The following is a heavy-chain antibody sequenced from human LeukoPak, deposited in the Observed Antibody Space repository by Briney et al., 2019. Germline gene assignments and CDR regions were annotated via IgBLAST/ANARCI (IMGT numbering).Heavy chain of an antibody. D-gene: IGHD6-13*01. CDR2: IYYSGST. Sequence: SQTLSLTCTVSGGSISSGDYYWSWIRQPPGKGLEWIGNIYYSGSTYYNPSLKSRVTISVDTSKNQFSLKLSSVTAADTAVYYCARDRGRKQYSSSWYTPRPLYGMDVWGQGTTVTVSS. V-gene: IGHV4-30-4*01. CDR3: ARDRGRKQYSSSWYTPRPLYGMDV. J-gene: IGHJ6*02. CDR1: GGSISSGDYY.